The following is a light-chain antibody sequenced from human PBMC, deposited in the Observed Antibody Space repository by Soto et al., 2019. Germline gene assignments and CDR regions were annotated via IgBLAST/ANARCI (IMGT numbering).Light chain of an antibody. J-gene: IGKJ1*01. V-gene: IGKV4-1*01. Sequence: DIVMTQSPDSLAVSLGERATINCKSSQNVLYSSNNKNYLAWYQQKPGQPPKLLIYWASTRVSGVPDRFSGSGSGTDFTLTISSLQAEDVAVYYCQLYYSTPWPFCQGTKVEIK. CDR1: QNVLYSSNNKNY. CDR3: QLYYSTPWP. CDR2: WAS.